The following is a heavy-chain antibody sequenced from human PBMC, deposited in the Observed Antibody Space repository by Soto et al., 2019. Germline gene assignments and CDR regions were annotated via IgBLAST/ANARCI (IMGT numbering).Heavy chain of an antibody. CDR1: GFTFSSYA. V-gene: IGHV3-30-3*01. CDR2: ISYDGSNK. Sequence: GGSLRLSCAASGFTFSSYAMHWVRQAPGKGLEWVAVISYDGSNKYYADSVKGRFTISRDNSKNTLYLQMNSLRAEDTAVYYCARAYSGYDLRVYYYYYGMDVWGQGTTVTVSS. D-gene: IGHD5-12*01. J-gene: IGHJ6*02. CDR3: ARAYSGYDLRVYYYYYGMDV.